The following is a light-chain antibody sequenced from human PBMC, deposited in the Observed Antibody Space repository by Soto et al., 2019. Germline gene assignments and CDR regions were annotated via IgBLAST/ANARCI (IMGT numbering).Light chain of an antibody. CDR1: QAIDIY. CDR2: RAS. Sequence: IQMTPSPSSLSASVGDSVTITCRASQAIDIYLVWYQHAPGRAPTLRIYRASTLQGGVPSRFRGSGSGTDFTLTISSLQPEDFATYYCQHSYTTPRTFGGATKV. V-gene: IGKV1-39*01. CDR3: QHSYTTPRT. J-gene: IGKJ4*01.